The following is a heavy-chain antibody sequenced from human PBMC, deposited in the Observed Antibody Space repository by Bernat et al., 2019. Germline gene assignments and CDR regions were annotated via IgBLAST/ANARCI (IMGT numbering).Heavy chain of an antibody. CDR1: GYTFTSYG. D-gene: IGHD6-19*01. CDR2: ISAYNGNT. Sequence: QVQLVQSGAEVKKPGASVKVSCKASGYTFTSYGISWVRQAPGQGLEWMGWISAYNGNTNYAQKLQGRVTITTDTSTSTAYMELRSLRSDDTTVYYCARDNREVAVAGTTDYWGQGTLVTVSS. CDR3: ARDNREVAVAGTTDY. J-gene: IGHJ4*02. V-gene: IGHV1-18*01.